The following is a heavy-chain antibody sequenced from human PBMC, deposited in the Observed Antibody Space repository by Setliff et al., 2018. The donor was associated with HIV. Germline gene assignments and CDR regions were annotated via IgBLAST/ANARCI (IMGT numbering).Heavy chain of an antibody. CDR2: IIPIFGTA. CDR3: ARGAGGLDYDMDV. Sequence: ASVKVSCKTSGGTFSTYAISWVRQAPGQGLEWMGGIIPIFGTANYAQKFQGRVTITTDESTSTAYMELSSLRSEDTAVFYCARGAGGLDYDMDVWGQGTMVTVSS. CDR1: GGTFSTYA. V-gene: IGHV1-69*05. J-gene: IGHJ6*02. D-gene: IGHD3-16*01.